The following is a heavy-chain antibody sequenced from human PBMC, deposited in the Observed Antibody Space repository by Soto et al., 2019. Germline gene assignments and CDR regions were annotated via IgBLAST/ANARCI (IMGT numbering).Heavy chain of an antibody. D-gene: IGHD3-3*01. CDR2: ISGSGGST. CDR3: AKTVWEWLFPTQPYGMDV. J-gene: IGHJ6*02. V-gene: IGHV3-23*01. Sequence: GGSLRLSCAASGFTFSSYAMSWVRQAPGKGLEWVSAISGSGGSTYYADSVKGRFTISRDNSKNTLYLQMNSLRAEDTAVYYCAKTVWEWLFPTQPYGMDVWGQGTTVTVSS. CDR1: GFTFSSYA.